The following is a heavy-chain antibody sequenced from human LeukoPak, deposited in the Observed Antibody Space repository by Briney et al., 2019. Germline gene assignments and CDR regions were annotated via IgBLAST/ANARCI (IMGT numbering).Heavy chain of an antibody. J-gene: IGHJ4*02. CDR1: GYSISTGYY. CDR2: IYHNGNT. V-gene: IGHV4-38-2*02. CDR3: ARIDSSGDDYLFDY. D-gene: IGHD3-22*01. Sequence: SETLSLTCSVSGYSISTGYYWGWTRQPPGKGLEWIGTIYHNGNTYYSPSLKSRVTIAVDTSKNQFSLMLSSVTAADTAVYYCARIDSSGDDYLFDYWGQGTLVTVSS.